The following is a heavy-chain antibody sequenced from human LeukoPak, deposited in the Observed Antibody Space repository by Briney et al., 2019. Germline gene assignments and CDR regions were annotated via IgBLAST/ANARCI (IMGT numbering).Heavy chain of an antibody. J-gene: IGHJ4*02. V-gene: IGHV3-21*01. D-gene: IGHD6-13*01. CDR3: VRDDDDDSSTYDY. Sequence: GGSLRLSCGASGFSFSSHSMDWVRQAPGKGLEWVSSISSSSTYIHYADSVKGRFTISGDNAKNSLYLQMNSLRDEDTAFYYCVRDDDDDSSTYDYWGQGILVTVSS. CDR1: GFSFSSHS. CDR2: ISSSSTYI.